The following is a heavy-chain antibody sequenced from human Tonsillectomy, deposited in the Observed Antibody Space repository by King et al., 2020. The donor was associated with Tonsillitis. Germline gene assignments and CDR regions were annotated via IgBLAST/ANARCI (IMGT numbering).Heavy chain of an antibody. CDR3: ARGDIRYASPRE. Sequence: VQLVESGGGLVKPGGSLRLSCAASGFTFSDYYMSWIRQAPGKGLEWVSYISSSSGYTNHADSVKGRFTASRDNAKNSLYLQMNSLRAEDTAVYYCARGDIRYASPREWGQGTLVTVSS. J-gene: IGHJ4*02. V-gene: IGHV3-11*05. CDR1: GFTFSDYY. CDR2: ISSSSGYT. D-gene: IGHD2-2*01.